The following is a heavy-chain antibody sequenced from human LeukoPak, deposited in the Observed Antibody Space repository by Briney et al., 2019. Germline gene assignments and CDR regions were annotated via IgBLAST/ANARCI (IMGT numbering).Heavy chain of an antibody. V-gene: IGHV3-66*04. J-gene: IGHJ3*02. CDR3: ARPRAPVTRISSFDM. Sequence: GGSLILSCAASGFSVSSYYMSWVRQTPGKGLEWVSIIYTGGSTAYADSVKGRFSISRDTSQNTVYLQMNSLRAEDTAVYYCARPRAPVTRISSFDMWGQGTMVTVSS. CDR1: GFSVSSYY. CDR2: IYTGGST. D-gene: IGHD2/OR15-2a*01.